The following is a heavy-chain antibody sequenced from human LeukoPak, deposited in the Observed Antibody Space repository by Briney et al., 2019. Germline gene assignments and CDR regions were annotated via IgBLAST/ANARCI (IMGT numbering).Heavy chain of an antibody. CDR1: GFTFSSYE. J-gene: IGHJ5*01. Sequence: GGSLRLSCAASGFTFSSYEMNWVRQAPGKGREWLSYISSGGSTIYYADSVKGRFTISRDNPKNSLYMQMNSLGAEDTAFYYCARGWFDSWGQGTLVIVSS. CDR3: ARGWFDS. CDR2: ISSGGSTI. V-gene: IGHV3-48*03.